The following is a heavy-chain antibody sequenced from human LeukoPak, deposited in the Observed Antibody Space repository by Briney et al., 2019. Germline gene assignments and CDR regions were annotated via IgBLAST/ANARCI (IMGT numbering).Heavy chain of an antibody. V-gene: IGHV3-30-3*01. J-gene: IGHJ4*02. CDR1: GFTFSSYA. Sequence: GGSLRLSCAASGFTFSSYAMSWVRQAPGKGLEWVAVISYDGSNKYYADSVKGRSTISRDNSKNTLYLQMNSLRAEDTAVYYCARGSTVTMTDYWGQGTLVTVSS. D-gene: IGHD3-22*01. CDR3: ARGSTVTMTDY. CDR2: ISYDGSNK.